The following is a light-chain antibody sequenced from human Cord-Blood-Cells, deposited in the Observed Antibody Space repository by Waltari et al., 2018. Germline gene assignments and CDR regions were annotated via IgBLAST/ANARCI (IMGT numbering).Light chain of an antibody. Sequence: DIQMPQSPSSLYASVGDRVAITCRASQSISSYLNWYQQKPGKAPKLLIYAASRLQSGVPSRFSGSGSGTDFTLTISSLQPEDFATYYCQQSYSTPLTFGGGTKVEIK. J-gene: IGKJ4*01. CDR3: QQSYSTPLT. CDR1: QSISSY. CDR2: AAS. V-gene: IGKV1-39*01.